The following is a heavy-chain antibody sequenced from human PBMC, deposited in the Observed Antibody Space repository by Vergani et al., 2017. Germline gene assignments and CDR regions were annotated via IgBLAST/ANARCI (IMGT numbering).Heavy chain of an antibody. Sequence: EVQLVESGGGLVKPGGSLRLSCAASGFTFSSYSMNWVRQSPGKGLECVSSISSSSSYIYYADSVKGRFTISRDNAKNSLYLQMNSLRAEDTAVYYCASYPYSSGPGHFDYWGQGTLVTVSS. CDR2: ISSSSSYI. V-gene: IGHV3-21*01. CDR3: ASYPYSSGPGHFDY. CDR1: GFTFSSYS. D-gene: IGHD6-19*01. J-gene: IGHJ4*02.